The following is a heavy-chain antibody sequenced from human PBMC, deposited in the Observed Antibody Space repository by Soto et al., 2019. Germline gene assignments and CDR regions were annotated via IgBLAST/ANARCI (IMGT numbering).Heavy chain of an antibody. D-gene: IGHD6-13*01. Sequence: PGGSLRLSCAASGFTFSNAWMNWVRQAPGKGLEWVGRIKSKTDGGTTDYAAPVKGRFTISRDDSKNTLYLQMNSLKTEDTAVYYCTTAGIAAAGTRDYYGMDVWGQGTTVTVSS. J-gene: IGHJ6*02. V-gene: IGHV3-15*07. CDR2: IKSKTDGGTT. CDR1: GFTFSNAW. CDR3: TTAGIAAAGTRDYYGMDV.